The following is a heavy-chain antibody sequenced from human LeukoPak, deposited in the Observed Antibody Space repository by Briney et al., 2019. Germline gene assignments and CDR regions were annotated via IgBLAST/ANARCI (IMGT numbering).Heavy chain of an antibody. D-gene: IGHD6-13*01. J-gene: IGHJ4*02. V-gene: IGHV3-30*04. Sequence: GKSLRLSCAASGFTFSRYGLHWVRQAPGKGLEWVSVISYDGRNKHYADSVKGRFTTSRDNSKNILFLQMNSLRNEDTALYYCARGLPGGFVGFTSSWYPLDHWGQGTLVTVSS. CDR1: GFTFSRYG. CDR2: ISYDGRNK. CDR3: ARGLPGGFVGFTSSWYPLDH.